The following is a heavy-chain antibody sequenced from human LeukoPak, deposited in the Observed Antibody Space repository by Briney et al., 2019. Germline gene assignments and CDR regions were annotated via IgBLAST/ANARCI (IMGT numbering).Heavy chain of an antibody. V-gene: IGHV3-30*18. Sequence: PGRSLRLSCAASGFTFSSYGMHWVRQAPGKGLEWVAVISYDGSNKYYADSVKGRFTISRDNSKNTLYLQMNSLRAEDTAVYYCAKGDTAMGTQYYYYYGMDVWGKGTTVTVSS. J-gene: IGHJ6*04. CDR2: ISYDGSNK. D-gene: IGHD5-18*01. CDR1: GFTFSSYG. CDR3: AKGDTAMGTQYYYYYGMDV.